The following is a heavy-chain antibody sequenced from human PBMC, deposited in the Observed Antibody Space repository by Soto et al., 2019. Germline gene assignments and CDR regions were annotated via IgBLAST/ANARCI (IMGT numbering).Heavy chain of an antibody. V-gene: IGHV4-30-2*01. D-gene: IGHD4-17*01. CDR3: ARAHYGDYGYGMDV. J-gene: IGHJ6*02. CDR2: IYHSGTT. Sequence: QLQLQESGSGLVKPSQTLSLTCAVSGGSISSGGYSWSWIRQPPGKGLEWIGYIYHSGTTYYNPSLKSRVTMXVXRXXNQFSLKLSSVTAADTAVYYCARAHYGDYGYGMDVWGQGTTVTVSS. CDR1: GGSISSGGYS.